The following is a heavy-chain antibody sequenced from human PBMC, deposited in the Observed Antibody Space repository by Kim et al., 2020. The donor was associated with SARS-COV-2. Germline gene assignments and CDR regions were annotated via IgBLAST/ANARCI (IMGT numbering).Heavy chain of an antibody. J-gene: IGHJ3*02. V-gene: IGHV3-64D*06. CDR3: VTGGRGSGSYLSGAFDI. CDR1: GFTFSSYA. Sequence: GGSLRLSCSASGFTFSSYAMHWVRQAPGKGLEYVSAISSNGGSTYYADSVKGRFTISRDNSKNTLYLQMSSLRAEDTAVYYCVTGGRGSGSYLSGAFDIWGQGTMVTVSS. D-gene: IGHD3-10*01. CDR2: ISSNGGST.